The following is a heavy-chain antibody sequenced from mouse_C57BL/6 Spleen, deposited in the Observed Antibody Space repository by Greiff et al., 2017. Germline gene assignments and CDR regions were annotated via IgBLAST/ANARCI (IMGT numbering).Heavy chain of an antibody. CDR2: INPSSGYT. J-gene: IGHJ2*01. D-gene: IGHD1-1*01. V-gene: IGHV1-7*01. CDR1: GYTFTSYW. Sequence: VQLQQSGAELAKPGASVKLSCKASGYTFTSYWMHWVKQRPGQGLEWIGYINPSSGYTKYNQKFKDKATLTADKSSSTAYMQLSSLTYEDSAVYYCSRTLLLTGLAYCDYGGQGTTLSLL. CDR3: SRTLLLTGLAYCDY.